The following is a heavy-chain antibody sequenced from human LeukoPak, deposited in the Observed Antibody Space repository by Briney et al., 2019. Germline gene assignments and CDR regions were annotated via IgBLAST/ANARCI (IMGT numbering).Heavy chain of an antibody. J-gene: IGHJ4*02. D-gene: IGHD4-23*01. CDR2: INDRGQT. V-gene: IGHV4-34*01. CDR3: ARDPTTVVTTPYYFDF. Sequence: SETLSLTCAVHGGSFSGYHWNWIRQSPGKGQEWIGEINDRGQTNYNPSLESRVTISVDTSKKQFSLKLNSVTAADTAVYYCARDPTTVVTTPYYFDFWGQGTMVTVSS. CDR1: GGSFSGYH.